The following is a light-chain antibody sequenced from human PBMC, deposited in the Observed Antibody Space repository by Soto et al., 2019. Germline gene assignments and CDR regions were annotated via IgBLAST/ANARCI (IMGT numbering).Light chain of an antibody. CDR2: EVS. V-gene: IGLV2-14*01. CDR3: TSYTTSSTYV. Sequence: QSVLTQPASVSASPGQSITISCTGTSSDVGGYNYVSWYQQHPGKAPKLMIYEVSNRPSGVSNRFSGSKSGNTPSLTISGLQAEDEADYYCTSYTTSSTYVFGTGTKLTVL. CDR1: SSDVGGYNY. J-gene: IGLJ1*01.